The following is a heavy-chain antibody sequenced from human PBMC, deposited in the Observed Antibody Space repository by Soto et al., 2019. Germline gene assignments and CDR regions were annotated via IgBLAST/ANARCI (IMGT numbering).Heavy chain of an antibody. CDR3: ARGVAAGVDV. J-gene: IGHJ6*02. V-gene: IGHV1-8*01. CDR2: MSPNSGAT. CDR1: GYTFTTYD. Sequence: QVQLVQSGAEVTKPGASVKVSCKASGYTFTTYDINWVRQATGQGREWLGWMSPNSGATGYAQKVQGRVTMTRHTSRSTAYMKLSNLRSEDAAMYFWARGVAAGVDVWGQGTTVTVSS. D-gene: IGHD2-15*01.